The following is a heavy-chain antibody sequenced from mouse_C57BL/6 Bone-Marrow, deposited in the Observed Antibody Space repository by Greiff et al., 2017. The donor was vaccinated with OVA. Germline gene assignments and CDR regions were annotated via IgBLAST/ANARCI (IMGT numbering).Heavy chain of an antibody. CDR2: INPSTGGT. V-gene: IGHV1-43*01. Sequence: VQLQQSGPELVKPGASVKISCKASGYSFPGYYMHWVKQSSEKSLEWIGEINPSTGGTSYNQKFKGKATLTVDKSSSTAYMQLKSLTSEDSAVYYCTRGGLYYIDYWGQGTTLTVSS. CDR3: TRGGLYYIDY. J-gene: IGHJ2*01. CDR1: GYSFPGYY.